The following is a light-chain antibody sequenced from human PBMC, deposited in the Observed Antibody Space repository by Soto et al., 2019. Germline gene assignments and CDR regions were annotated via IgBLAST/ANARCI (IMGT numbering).Light chain of an antibody. V-gene: IGKV3-11*01. Sequence: EIVLTPSPATLSLSPGERATLSCRASQSVSSYLAWYQQKPGQAPRLLIYDASNRATGIPARFSGSGSGTDFTLTISNLQPEDFATYYCLQHNSYPLTFGGGTKVDIK. CDR2: DAS. CDR1: QSVSSY. CDR3: LQHNSYPLT. J-gene: IGKJ4*01.